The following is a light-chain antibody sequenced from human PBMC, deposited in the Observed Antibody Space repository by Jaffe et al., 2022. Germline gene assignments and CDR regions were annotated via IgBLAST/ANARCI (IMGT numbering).Light chain of an antibody. Sequence: DIQLTQSPSFLSASVGDRVTITCRASQGISSYLAWYQQKPGKAPKLLIYAASTLQSGVPSRFSGSGSGTEFTLTISSLQPEDFATYYCQQLSRTFGQGTKLEIK. CDR2: AAS. V-gene: IGKV1-9*01. CDR1: QGISSY. J-gene: IGKJ2*01. CDR3: QQLSRT.